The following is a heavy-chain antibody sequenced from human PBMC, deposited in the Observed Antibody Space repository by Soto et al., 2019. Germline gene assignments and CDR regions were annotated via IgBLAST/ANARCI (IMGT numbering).Heavy chain of an antibody. CDR1: GGVFSNYA. D-gene: IGHD3-9*01. CDR3: ARGSHYLSPGYYFDN. CDR2: IVPVFGTP. Sequence: QVQLVQSGAEVKKPGSSVKVSCKASGGVFSNYALTWVRQAPGQGLEWVGGIVPVFGTPNYAPKFQGRVTVTADASTRTGYMELSSLTSEDTAMYYSARGSHYLSPGYYFDNWGQGTLVTVSS. J-gene: IGHJ5*02. V-gene: IGHV1-69*01.